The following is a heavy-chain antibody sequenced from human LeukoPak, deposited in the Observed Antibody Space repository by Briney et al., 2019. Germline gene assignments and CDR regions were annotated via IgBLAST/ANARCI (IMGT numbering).Heavy chain of an antibody. J-gene: IGHJ6*02. Sequence: GGSLRLSCAASGFTFSSYAMSWVRQAPGKGLEWVSAISGSGGSTYYADSVKGRFTNSRDNSKNTLYLEMNSLRAEDTAVYYCAKGTGYSNYGDYYNYGMDVWGQGTTVTVSS. CDR2: ISGSGGST. V-gene: IGHV3-23*01. D-gene: IGHD4-11*01. CDR3: AKGTGYSNYGDYYNYGMDV. CDR1: GFTFSSYA.